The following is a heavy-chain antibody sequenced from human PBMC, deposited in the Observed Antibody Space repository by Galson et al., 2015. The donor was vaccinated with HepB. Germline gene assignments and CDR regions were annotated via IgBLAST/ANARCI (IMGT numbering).Heavy chain of an antibody. J-gene: IGHJ4*02. D-gene: IGHD3-22*01. Sequence: CAISGDSVSSNSAAWNRIRQSPSRGLEWLGRTYYRSKWYNDYAVSVKSRITINPDTSKNQFSLQLNSVTPEDTAVYYCARDPGYYDSSGYDYWGQGTLVTVSS. CDR2: TYYRSKWYN. CDR3: ARDPGYYDSSGYDY. CDR1: GDSVSSNSAA. V-gene: IGHV6-1*01.